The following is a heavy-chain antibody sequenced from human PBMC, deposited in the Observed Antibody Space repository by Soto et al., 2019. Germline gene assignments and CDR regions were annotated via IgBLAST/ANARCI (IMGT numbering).Heavy chain of an antibody. CDR2: IKQDGSEK. J-gene: IGHJ4*02. D-gene: IGHD3-3*01. Sequence: GGSLRLSCAASGFTFTNYCMSWVRQAPGKGLEWVANIKQDGSEKYYADSAKGRFIISRDNAKTSLYLQMNSLRAEDTAVYYCARDMGVFWSGYPEGGFDYWGQGTPVTVSS. CDR3: ARDMGVFWSGYPEGGFDY. CDR1: GFTFTNYC. V-gene: IGHV3-7*01.